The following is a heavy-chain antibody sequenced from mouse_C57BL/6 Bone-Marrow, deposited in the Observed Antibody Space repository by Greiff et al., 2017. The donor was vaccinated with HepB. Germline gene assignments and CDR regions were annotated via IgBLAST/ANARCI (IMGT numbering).Heavy chain of an antibody. CDR3: AKNLYYGSSYLWYFDV. CDR2: ISSGSSTI. V-gene: IGHV5-17*01. D-gene: IGHD1-1*01. CDR1: GFTFSDYG. Sequence: EVKVVESGGGLVKPGGSLKLSCAASGFTFSDYGMHWVRQAPEKGLEWVAYISSGSSTIYYADTVKGRFTISRDNAKNTLFLQMTRLRSEDTAMYYCAKNLYYGSSYLWYFDVWGTGTPVTVSS. J-gene: IGHJ1*03.